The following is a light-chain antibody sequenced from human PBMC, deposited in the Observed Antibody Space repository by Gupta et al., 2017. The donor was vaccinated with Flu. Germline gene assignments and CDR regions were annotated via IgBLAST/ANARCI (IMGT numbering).Light chain of an antibody. CDR1: SSNVGAGCD. CDR3: QSYDTGVRGML. J-gene: IGLJ3*02. Sequence: QSVLTQPPSVSGALGQRVTISCTGTSSNVGAGCDIHWYQHLPGAVPKLLIHGNTNRPSGVPDRFSGSKSGTSASLAITGLRPEDEADYYCQSYDTGVRGMLFGGGTKLTVL. CDR2: GNT. V-gene: IGLV1-40*01.